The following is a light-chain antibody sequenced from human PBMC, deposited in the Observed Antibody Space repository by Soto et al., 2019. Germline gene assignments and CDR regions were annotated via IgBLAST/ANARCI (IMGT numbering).Light chain of an antibody. CDR3: QQYNNWPYT. CDR1: QSISNN. V-gene: IGKV3-15*01. CDR2: GAS. J-gene: IGKJ2*01. Sequence: EIVMTQSPDTLSVSPGESATLSCRARQSISNNLAWYQQKPGQAPRLLIYGASTRTTGIPARFSGSGSGTEFTLTISSLQSEDFAVYDCQQYNNWPYTFAQGTKLEIK.